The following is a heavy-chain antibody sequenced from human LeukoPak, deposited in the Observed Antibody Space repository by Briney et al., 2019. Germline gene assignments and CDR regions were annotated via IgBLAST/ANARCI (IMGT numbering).Heavy chain of an antibody. CDR3: ARDRLWPAFDY. J-gene: IGHJ4*02. D-gene: IGHD5-18*01. CDR2: ISSSSSYI. CDR1: GFTFSSYS. Sequence: GGSLRLSCAASGFTFSSYSMTWVRQAPGKGLEWVSSISSSSSYIYYADSVKGRFTISRDNAKNSLYLQMNSLRAEDTAVYYCARDRLWPAFDYWGQGTLVTVSS. V-gene: IGHV3-21*01.